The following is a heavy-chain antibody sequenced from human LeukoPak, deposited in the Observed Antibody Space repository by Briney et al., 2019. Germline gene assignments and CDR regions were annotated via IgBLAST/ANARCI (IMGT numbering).Heavy chain of an antibody. D-gene: IGHD6-6*01. CDR1: GFTISSYA. CDR3: ARDPSGSSSH. CDR2: ISYDGSNK. Sequence: QPGGSLRLSCAASGFTISSYAMHWVRQAPGKGLEWVAVISYDGSNKYYADSVKGRFTISRDNSKNTLYLQMNSLRAEDTAVYYCARDPSGSSSHWGQGTLVTVSS. V-gene: IGHV3-30-3*01. J-gene: IGHJ4*02.